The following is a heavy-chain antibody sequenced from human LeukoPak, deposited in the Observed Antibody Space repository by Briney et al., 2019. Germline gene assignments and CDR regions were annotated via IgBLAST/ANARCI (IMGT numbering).Heavy chain of an antibody. CDR1: GGSVSSGSYY. CDR3: ARYLGVDNYYFDY. Sequence: SETLSLACTVSGGSVSSGSYYWSWIRQPPGKGLEWIGYIYYSGSTNYNPSLKSRVTISVDTSKNQFSLKLSSVTAVDTAVYYCARYLGVDNYYFDYWGQGTLVTVSS. CDR2: IYYSGST. D-gene: IGHD1-1*01. V-gene: IGHV4-61*01. J-gene: IGHJ4*02.